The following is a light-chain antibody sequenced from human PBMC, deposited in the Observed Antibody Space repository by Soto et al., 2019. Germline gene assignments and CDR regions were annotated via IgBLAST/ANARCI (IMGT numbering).Light chain of an antibody. CDR3: QQLNSYPPA. J-gene: IGKJ1*01. Sequence: DIQLTQSPSFLSASVGDRLTITCRASQGISSYLAWYQQKPGKAPKLLIYAASTLQSGVPSRFSGSGSGTEFTLTISSLQPEDFATYYCQQLNSYPPAFGQGTKVDIK. CDR2: AAS. CDR1: QGISSY. V-gene: IGKV1-9*01.